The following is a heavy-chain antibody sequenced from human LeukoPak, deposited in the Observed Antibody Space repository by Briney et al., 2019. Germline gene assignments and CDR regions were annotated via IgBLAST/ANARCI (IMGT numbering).Heavy chain of an antibody. J-gene: IGHJ4*02. CDR1: GFTFSSNA. CDR3: AKDRRYYDSIGKDY. Sequence: GGSLRLSCVASGFTFSSNAMSWVRQAPGKGLEWVSTISGGGSGGSTYYAESVKGQFTISRDNSKNTLYLQMNSLRAEDTAVYYCAKDRRYYDSIGKDYWGQGTLVTVSS. CDR2: ISGGGSGGST. D-gene: IGHD3-22*01. V-gene: IGHV3-23*01.